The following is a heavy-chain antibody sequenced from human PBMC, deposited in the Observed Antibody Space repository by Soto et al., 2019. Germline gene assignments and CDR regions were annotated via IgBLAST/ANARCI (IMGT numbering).Heavy chain of an antibody. J-gene: IGHJ4*02. Sequence: GGSLRLSCAASGFTFDDYAMHWVRQAPGKGLEWVSGISWNSGSIGYADSVKGRFTISRDNAKNSLYLQMNSLRAEDTALYYCAKGGGIRARFGELSNRLVYFDYWGQGTLVTVSS. CDR3: AKGGGIRARFGELSNRLVYFDY. CDR2: ISWNSGSI. V-gene: IGHV3-9*01. CDR1: GFTFDDYA. D-gene: IGHD3-10*01.